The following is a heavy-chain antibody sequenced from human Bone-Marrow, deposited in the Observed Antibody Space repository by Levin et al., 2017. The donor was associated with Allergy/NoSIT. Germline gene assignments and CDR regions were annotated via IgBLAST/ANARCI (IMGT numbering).Heavy chain of an antibody. Sequence: SETLSLTCAVYGGSFSGYYWSWIRQPPGKGLEWIGEINHSGSTNYNPSLKSRVTISVDTSKNQFSLKLSSVTAADTAVYYCARRAGRRFIVVVPAAKRGFSWFDPWGQGTLVTVSS. CDR2: INHSGST. V-gene: IGHV4-34*01. J-gene: IGHJ5*02. CDR3: ARRAGRRFIVVVPAAKRGFSWFDP. CDR1: GGSFSGYY. D-gene: IGHD2-2*01.